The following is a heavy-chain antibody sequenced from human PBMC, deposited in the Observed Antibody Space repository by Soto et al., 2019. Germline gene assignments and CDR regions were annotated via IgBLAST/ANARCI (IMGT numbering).Heavy chain of an antibody. CDR1: GFTFSAYY. D-gene: IGHD3-3*01. CDR3: ASDSREGYDFDY. J-gene: IGHJ4*02. V-gene: IGHV3-11*01. Sequence: QVQLVESGGGLVKPGGSLRLSCAASGFTFSAYYMSWIRQAPGKGLEWVSYISSSGSTIYYADSVKGRFTISRDNARNSLYLQMNSLRAEDTAVYYCASDSREGYDFDYWGQGTLVTVSS. CDR2: ISSSGSTI.